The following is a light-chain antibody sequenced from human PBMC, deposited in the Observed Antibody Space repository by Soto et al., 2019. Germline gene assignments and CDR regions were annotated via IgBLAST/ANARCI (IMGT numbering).Light chain of an antibody. CDR3: QQSYRTPHT. Sequence: DIQMTQSPSSLSASVADRVTMTCRASQGISLYLNWYQQNPGKAPKLLIYAASSLQSGVPSRFSGSGSGTDFTLTISSLQPEDIATYYCQQSYRTPHTFGQGTKLDSK. V-gene: IGKV1-39*01. CDR1: QGISLY. J-gene: IGKJ2*01. CDR2: AAS.